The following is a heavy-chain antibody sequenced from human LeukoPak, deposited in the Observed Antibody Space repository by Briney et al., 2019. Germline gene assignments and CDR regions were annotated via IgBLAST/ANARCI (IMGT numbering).Heavy chain of an antibody. D-gene: IGHD1-14*01. J-gene: IGHJ6*02. CDR2: INPNSGGT. CDR3: ATQILPRYGMDV. Sequence: ASVKVSCKASGYTFTGYYMHWVRQAPGQGLEWMGWINPNSGGTNYAQKFQGRVTMTRDTSISTAYMELSRLRSDDTAVYYRATQILPRYGMDVWGQGTTVTVSS. V-gene: IGHV1-2*02. CDR1: GYTFTGYY.